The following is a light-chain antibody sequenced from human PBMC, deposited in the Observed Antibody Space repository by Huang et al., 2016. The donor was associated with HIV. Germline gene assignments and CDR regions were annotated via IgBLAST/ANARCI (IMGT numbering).Light chain of an antibody. CDR1: RHIYSY. Sequence: GDRVTITCRASRHIYSYLNWYQHRPWKAPKLLIYDAANLEVGVPSMFSGSGSGRNFTLIISSLQPEDFSTYYCQQYDSLSRTFGPGTKV. V-gene: IGKV1-33*01. CDR3: QQYDSLSRT. J-gene: IGKJ3*01. CDR2: DAA.